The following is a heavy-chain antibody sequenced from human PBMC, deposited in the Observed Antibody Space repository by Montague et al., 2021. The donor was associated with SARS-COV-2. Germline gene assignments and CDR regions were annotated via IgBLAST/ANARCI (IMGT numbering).Heavy chain of an antibody. CDR1: GDSVSRSY. CDR3: ARQITMVREPFDS. CDR2: IYYYGSV. J-gene: IGHJ4*02. Sequence: SETLSLTCTVAGDSVSRSYWNWIRQSPGKGLEWIGNIYYYGSVNYNPSLKSRPSISLDTSKNQLSLTLTPVTAADTATYYCARQITMVREPFDSWGQGALVLVSS. D-gene: IGHD3-10*01. V-gene: IGHV4-59*08.